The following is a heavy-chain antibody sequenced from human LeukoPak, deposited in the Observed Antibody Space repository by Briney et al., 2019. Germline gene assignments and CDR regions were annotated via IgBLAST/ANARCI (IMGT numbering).Heavy chain of an antibody. D-gene: IGHD3-22*01. CDR2: IYYSGST. CDR3: ARFSMGHYDSSSMAFDY. J-gene: IGHJ4*02. CDR1: GGSISSYY. Sequence: SETLSLTCTVSGGSISSYYWSWIRQPPGKGLEWIGYIYYSGSTNYNPSLKSRVTISVDTSKNQFSLKLSSVTAADTAVYYCARFSMGHYDSSSMAFDYWGQGTLVTVSS. V-gene: IGHV4-59*01.